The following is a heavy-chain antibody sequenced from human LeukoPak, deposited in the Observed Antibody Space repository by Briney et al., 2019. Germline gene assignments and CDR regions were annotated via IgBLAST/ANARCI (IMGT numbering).Heavy chain of an antibody. V-gene: IGHV3-49*03. CDR3: TRDRGAYNLYDY. Sequence: GGSLRLSCTASGFTFGDYAMSWIRQAPGKGLERVGFIRSKAYGETADYAASVKGRFTISRDDSKAIAYLQMNSLKTEDTAVYHCTRDRGAYNLYDYWGQGTLVAVSS. D-gene: IGHD1-1*01. J-gene: IGHJ4*02. CDR2: IRSKAYGETA. CDR1: GFTFGDYA.